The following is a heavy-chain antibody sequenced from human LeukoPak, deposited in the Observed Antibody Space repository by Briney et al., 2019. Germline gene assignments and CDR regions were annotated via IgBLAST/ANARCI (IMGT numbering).Heavy chain of an antibody. CDR3: ARDVGYCSSTSCWGDWFDP. D-gene: IGHD2-2*01. J-gene: IGHJ5*02. CDR2: IYTSGRT. Sequence: SETLSLTCTVSGGSISSYYWSWIRQPAGKGLEWIGRIYTSGRTNYNPSLTSRVPMPVDTSKNQFSLKLSSVTAADTAVYYCARDVGYCSSTSCWGDWFDPWGQGTLVTVSS. CDR1: GGSISSYY. V-gene: IGHV4-4*07.